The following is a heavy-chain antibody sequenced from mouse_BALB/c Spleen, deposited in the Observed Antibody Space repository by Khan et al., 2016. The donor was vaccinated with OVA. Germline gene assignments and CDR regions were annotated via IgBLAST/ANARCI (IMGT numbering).Heavy chain of an antibody. D-gene: IGHD1-1*01. J-gene: IGHJ2*01. CDR3: AISVTITMVVATDFDY. CDR1: GYSITSDYA. CDR2: ISYSGRT. V-gene: IGHV3-2*02. Sequence: EVQLQESGPGLVKPSQSLSLTCTVTGYSITSDYAWNWIRQFPGNKLEWMGYISYSGRTSYNPSLKSRISITRDTSKNQFFLQLNSVTTEDTATYYCAISVTITMVVATDFDYWGQGTTLTVSS.